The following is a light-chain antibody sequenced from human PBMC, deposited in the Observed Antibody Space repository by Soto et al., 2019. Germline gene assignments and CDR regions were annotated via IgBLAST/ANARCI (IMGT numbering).Light chain of an antibody. CDR1: QSISSN. CDR2: GAS. CDR3: QQYNYWPPWT. V-gene: IGKV3-15*01. J-gene: IGKJ1*01. Sequence: EVVMTQSPATLSVSPGERATLSCRASQSISSNLAWYQQKPGQAPRLLIYGASTRATGIPVRFSGSVSGTVFTLTISSLQPEDFAVYYCQQYNYWPPWTFGQGTKVEIK.